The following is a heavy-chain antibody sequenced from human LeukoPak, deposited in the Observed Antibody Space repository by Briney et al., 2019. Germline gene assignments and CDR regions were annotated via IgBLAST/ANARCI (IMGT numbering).Heavy chain of an antibody. CDR3: ARGTLLKQWLVLRSEYFQH. V-gene: IGHV4-39*07. CDR1: GGSISSSSYY. Sequence: SETLSLTCTVSGGSISSSSYYWGWIRQPPGKGLEWIGEINHSGSTNYNPSLKSRVTISVDTSKNQFSLKLSSVTAADTAVYYCARGTLLKQWLVLRSEYFQHWGQGTLVTVSS. D-gene: IGHD6-19*01. CDR2: INHSGST. J-gene: IGHJ1*01.